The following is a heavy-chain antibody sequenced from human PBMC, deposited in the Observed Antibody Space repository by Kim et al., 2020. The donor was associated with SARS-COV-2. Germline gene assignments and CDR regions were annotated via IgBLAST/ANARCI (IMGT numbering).Heavy chain of an antibody. CDR1: GGSISSGSYY. D-gene: IGHD2-2*01. Sequence: SETLSPTCTVSGGSISSGSYYWTWIRQHPGKGLEWIGYISFSGNTNYNASLKSRLSISVDTSKNQFSLNLNSVTAADTAVYYCASHTSLFMGHRGWFDSWGQGTLVTVPS. CDR3: ASHTSLFMGHRGWFDS. J-gene: IGHJ5*01. V-gene: IGHV4-31*03. CDR2: ISFSGNT.